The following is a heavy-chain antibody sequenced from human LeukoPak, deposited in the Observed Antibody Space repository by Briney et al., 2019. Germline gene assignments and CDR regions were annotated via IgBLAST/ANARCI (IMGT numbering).Heavy chain of an antibody. V-gene: IGHV1-2*02. Sequence: ASVKVSCKASGYTFTGYYMHWVRQAPGQGLEWMGWINPNSGGTNYAQKFQGRVTMTRDTSISTAYMELSRLRSDDTAVYYCARDRLVIISPANWFAPWGQGTLVTVSS. CDR2: INPNSGGT. CDR1: GYTFTGYY. CDR3: ARDRLVIISPANWFAP. J-gene: IGHJ5*02. D-gene: IGHD3-9*01.